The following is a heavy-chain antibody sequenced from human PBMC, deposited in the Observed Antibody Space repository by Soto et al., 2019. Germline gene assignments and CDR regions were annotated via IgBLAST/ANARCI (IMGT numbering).Heavy chain of an antibody. V-gene: IGHV1-18*01. CDR2: ISAYNGNT. CDR1: GYTFTSYG. Sequence: GASVKLSCKASGYTFTSYGISWVRQAPGQGLEWMGWISAYNGNTNYAQKLQGRVTMTTDTSTSTAYMELRSLRYDDTAVYYCARVTHSTMLRSHFDYSAQGTLVPVSS. D-gene: IGHD2-15*01. CDR3: ARVTHSTMLRSHFDY. J-gene: IGHJ4*02.